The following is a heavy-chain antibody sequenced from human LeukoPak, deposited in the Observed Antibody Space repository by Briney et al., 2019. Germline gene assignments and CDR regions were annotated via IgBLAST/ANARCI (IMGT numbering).Heavy chain of an antibody. Sequence: GGSLRLSCAASGFTFSSYAMSWVRQAPGKGLEWVSAISGSGGSTYYADSVKGRFTISKDNSKNTLYLQMNSLRAEDTAVYYCAKDFVTGYYKRRHYWGQGTLVTVSS. CDR2: ISGSGGST. CDR3: AKDFVTGYYKRRHY. CDR1: GFTFSSYA. J-gene: IGHJ4*02. V-gene: IGHV3-23*01. D-gene: IGHD3-9*01.